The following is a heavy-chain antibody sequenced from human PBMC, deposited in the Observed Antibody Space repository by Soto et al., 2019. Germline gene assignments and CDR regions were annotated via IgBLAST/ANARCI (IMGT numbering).Heavy chain of an antibody. CDR2: INPSDGPT. CDR1: GNTFTTYF. D-gene: IGHD2-15*01. J-gene: IGHJ4*02. V-gene: IGHV1-46*03. Sequence: QVKLVQSGAEVTKPGASVKVSCKASGNTFTTYFVHWVRQAPGQGLDWKGVINPSDGPTSYAQKFQGRVTMTRDTSTSTVYMELSSLRSEDTAMYYCTRRGYCSGGSCPLGFDYWGQGTLVTVSS. CDR3: TRRGYCSGGSCPLGFDY.